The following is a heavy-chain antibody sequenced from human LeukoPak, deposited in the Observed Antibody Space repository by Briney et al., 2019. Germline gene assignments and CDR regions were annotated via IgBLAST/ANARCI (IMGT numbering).Heavy chain of an antibody. Sequence: GASVKVSCKASGYTFTGYYIHWVRQAPGQGLEWMGWINPNSGGTNYAQKFQGRVTMTRDTSISTAYMELSRLRSDDTAVYYCARGSNRQWLDAYYYYYYYMDVWGKGTTVTVSS. J-gene: IGHJ6*03. D-gene: IGHD6-19*01. CDR3: ARGSNRQWLDAYYYYYYYMDV. CDR2: INPNSGGT. CDR1: GYTFTGYY. V-gene: IGHV1-2*02.